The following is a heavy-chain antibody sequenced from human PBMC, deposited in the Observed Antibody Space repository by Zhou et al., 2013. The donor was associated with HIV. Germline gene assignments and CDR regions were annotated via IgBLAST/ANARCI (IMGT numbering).Heavy chain of an antibody. Sequence: QVQLVQSGAEVKKPGSSVKVSCKASGDTFSSSAISWVRQAPGQGLEWVGGIIPLFGTTKYAQKFQGRVTTTTDETTTTAFMELSSLRSEDTAVYYCARGRAVAGNKLRDYYYYHMDVWGKGTTVTVS. CDR1: GDTFSSSA. D-gene: IGHD6-19*01. V-gene: IGHV1-69*05. CDR3: ARGRAVAGNKLRDYYYYHMDV. CDR2: IIPLFGTT. J-gene: IGHJ6*03.